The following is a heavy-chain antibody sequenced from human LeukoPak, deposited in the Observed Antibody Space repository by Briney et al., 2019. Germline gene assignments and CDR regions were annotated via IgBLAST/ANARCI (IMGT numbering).Heavy chain of an antibody. D-gene: IGHD3-10*01. CDR1: GGSFSGYY. CDR2: INHSGST. Sequence: SETLSLTCAVYGGSFSGYYWSWIRQPPGKGLEWIGEINHSGSTNYNPSLKSRVTISVDTSKNQFSLKLSSVTAADTAVYYCARTPWLGELLVYYYYGMDVWGKGTTVTVSS. CDR3: ARTPWLGELLVYYYYGMDV. J-gene: IGHJ6*04. V-gene: IGHV4-34*01.